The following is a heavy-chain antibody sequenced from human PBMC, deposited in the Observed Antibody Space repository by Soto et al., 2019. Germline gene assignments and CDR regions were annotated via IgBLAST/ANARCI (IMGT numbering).Heavy chain of an antibody. D-gene: IGHD3-3*01. V-gene: IGHV3-7*01. J-gene: IGHJ4*02. Sequence: GGSLRLSCAASGFTFSSYAMSWVRQAPGKGLEWVANIKEDGSEKYYVDSVKGRFTISRDNAKNSLYLQMNSLRAEDTAVYYCARHRYNDFWSLYYFDYWGQGTLVTVSS. CDR1: GFTFSSYA. CDR3: ARHRYNDFWSLYYFDY. CDR2: IKEDGSEK.